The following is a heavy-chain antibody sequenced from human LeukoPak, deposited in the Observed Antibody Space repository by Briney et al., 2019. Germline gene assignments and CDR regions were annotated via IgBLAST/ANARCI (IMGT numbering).Heavy chain of an antibody. J-gene: IGHJ3*02. CDR2: IYYSGST. V-gene: IGHV4-59*01. Sequence: SETLSLTCTVSGGSISSYYWSWIRQPPGKGLEWIGYIYYSGSTNYNPSLKSRVTISVDTSKNQFSLKLSSVTAADTAVYYCARVMGYCSGTSCYTKAFDIWGQGTMVTVSS. D-gene: IGHD2-2*02. CDR3: ARVMGYCSGTSCYTKAFDI. CDR1: GGSISSYY.